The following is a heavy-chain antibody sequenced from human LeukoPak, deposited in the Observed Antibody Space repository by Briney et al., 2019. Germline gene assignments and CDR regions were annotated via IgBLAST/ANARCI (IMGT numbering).Heavy chain of an antibody. V-gene: IGHV3-33*01. D-gene: IGHD4-11*01. CDR2: IWYDESNK. CDR3: ARGTVTPFDY. Sequence: GRSLRRSCAASGFTFSSDGMHWVRQAPGKGLEWVAVIWYDESNKYYADSVKGRFTISRDNSKNTLYLQMNSLRAEDTAVYYCARGTVTPFDYWGQGTLVTVSS. J-gene: IGHJ4*02. CDR1: GFTFSSDG.